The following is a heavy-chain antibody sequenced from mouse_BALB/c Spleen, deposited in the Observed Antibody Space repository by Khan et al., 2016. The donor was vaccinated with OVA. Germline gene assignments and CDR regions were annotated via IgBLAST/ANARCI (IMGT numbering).Heavy chain of an antibody. D-gene: IGHD1-1*01. Sequence: QIQLVQSGAELARPGASVKMSCKASGYTFTSYWMHWVKQRPRQGLEWIGYINPSTDYTYYNQNFKDKATLTADKSSNTAYMQLTSLTSEDSAVYYCVNHGSSSAWFTYWGQGTLVTVSA. V-gene: IGHV1-4*01. J-gene: IGHJ3*01. CDR2: INPSTDYT. CDR1: GYTFTSYW. CDR3: VNHGSSSAWFTY.